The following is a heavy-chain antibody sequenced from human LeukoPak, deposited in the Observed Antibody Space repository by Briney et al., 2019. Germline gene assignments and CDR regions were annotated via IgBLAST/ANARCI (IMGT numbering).Heavy chain of an antibody. Sequence: SETLSLTCTVSGDSITDDYYTWIRQPAGKGLEWIGRIHSGGTTNYNPSLMSRVTLSIDKSKKHISLRLTSVTAADTALYYCARDNGSGYTKGYEHYYYYLDVWGKGITVTVSS. D-gene: IGHD3-3*02. J-gene: IGHJ6*03. CDR1: GDSITDDY. V-gene: IGHV4-4*07. CDR3: ARDNGSGYTKGYEHYYYYLDV. CDR2: IHSGGTT.